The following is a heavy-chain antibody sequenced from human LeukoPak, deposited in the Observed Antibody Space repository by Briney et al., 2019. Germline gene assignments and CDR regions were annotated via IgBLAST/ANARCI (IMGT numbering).Heavy chain of an antibody. Sequence: GGSLRLSCAASGFTFSSYLMSWVRQAQGKGLEWVAYIKPDGSEKDYVDTVKGRFTISRDNAKNSLYLQMNRLRAEDTAVYYRARDFYDSSGYYNGGYWGQGTLVTVSA. J-gene: IGHJ4*02. CDR1: GFTFSSYL. CDR2: IKPDGSEK. D-gene: IGHD3-22*01. V-gene: IGHV3-7*01. CDR3: ARDFYDSSGYYNGGY.